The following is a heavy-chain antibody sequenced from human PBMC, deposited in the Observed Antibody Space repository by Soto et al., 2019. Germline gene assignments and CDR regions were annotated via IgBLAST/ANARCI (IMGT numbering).Heavy chain of an antibody. D-gene: IGHD3-16*01. V-gene: IGHV3-30*04. CDR2: ISFNGLRQ. CDR3: ARGGRGLRGAFDV. CDR1: GFTFSSFA. Sequence: QELLVESGGGVVQSGTSLRLSCAASGFTFSSFAMHWVRQAPGKGLEWVSVISFNGLRQFYADSVRGRVTVSRDNSKNTLCLQLDSLRPDDTAVYSCARGGRGLRGAFDVWGQGTEVSVS. J-gene: IGHJ3*01.